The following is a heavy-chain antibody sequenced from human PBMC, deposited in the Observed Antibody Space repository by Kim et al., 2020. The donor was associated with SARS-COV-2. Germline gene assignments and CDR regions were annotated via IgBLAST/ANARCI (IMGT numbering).Heavy chain of an antibody. CDR3: ARAVLLWFGEFLLDY. Sequence: KFQGRVTITRDTSASTAYMELSSLRSEDTAVYYCARAVLLWFGEFLLDYWGQGTLVTVSS. V-gene: IGHV1-3*01. J-gene: IGHJ4*02. D-gene: IGHD3-10*01.